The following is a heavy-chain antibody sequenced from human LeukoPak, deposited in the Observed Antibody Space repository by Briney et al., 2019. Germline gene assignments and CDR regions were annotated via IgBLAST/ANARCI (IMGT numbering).Heavy chain of an antibody. CDR2: IYTSGST. CDR1: GGSISSYY. Sequence: PSETLSLTCTVSGGSISSYYWSWIRQPAGKGLEWIGRIYTSGSTNYNPSLKSRVTMSVDTSKNQFSLTLSSVTAADTAVYYCARDYGDYPRDYFDYWGQGTLVTVSS. D-gene: IGHD4-17*01. J-gene: IGHJ4*02. V-gene: IGHV4-4*07. CDR3: ARDYGDYPRDYFDY.